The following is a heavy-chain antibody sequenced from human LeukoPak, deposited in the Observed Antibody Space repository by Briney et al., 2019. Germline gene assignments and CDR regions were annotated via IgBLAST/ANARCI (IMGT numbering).Heavy chain of an antibody. CDR2: IYYSGST. Sequence: SETLSLTCTVSGGSISSYYWSWIRQPPGKGLEWIGYIYYSGSTNCNPSLKSRVTISVDTSKNQFSLKLSSVTAADTAVYYCASASGGAGAHYYMDVWGKGTTVTVSS. J-gene: IGHJ6*03. CDR1: GGSISSYY. V-gene: IGHV4-59*01. CDR3: ASASGGAGAHYYMDV. D-gene: IGHD1-14*01.